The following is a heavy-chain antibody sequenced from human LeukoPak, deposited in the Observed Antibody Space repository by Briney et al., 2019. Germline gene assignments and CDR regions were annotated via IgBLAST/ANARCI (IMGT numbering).Heavy chain of an antibody. CDR3: ARDLDY. CDR1: GFTFSTYA. Sequence: GGSLRLSCAASGFTFSTYAMSWVRQAPGKGLEWVAVIWYDGSNKYYADSVKGRFTISRDNSKNTLYLQMNSLRAEDTAVYYCARDLDYWGQGTLVTVSS. CDR2: IWYDGSNK. J-gene: IGHJ4*02. V-gene: IGHV3-33*08.